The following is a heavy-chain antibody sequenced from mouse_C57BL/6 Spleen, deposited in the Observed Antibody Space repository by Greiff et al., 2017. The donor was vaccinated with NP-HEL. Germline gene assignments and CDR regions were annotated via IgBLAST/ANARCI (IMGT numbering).Heavy chain of an antibody. CDR3: ARGGEMSAMDY. J-gene: IGHJ4*01. V-gene: IGHV3-1*01. CDR1: GYSITSGYV. CDR2: ISYSGST. Sequence: EVKLQESGPGMVKPSQSLSLTCTVTGYSITSGYVWHWILHFPGNNLEWMGYISYSGSTNYNPSLKSRISITHDTSKNHFFLKLNSVTTEDTATYYCARGGEMSAMDYWGQGTSVTVSS.